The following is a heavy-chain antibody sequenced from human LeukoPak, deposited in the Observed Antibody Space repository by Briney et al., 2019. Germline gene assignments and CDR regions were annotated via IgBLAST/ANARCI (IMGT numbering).Heavy chain of an antibody. Sequence: PSETLSLTCTVSGGSINNYYWSWIRQPAGKGLEWIGRIYTRGSTNYNPSLKRRVTMSVDTSKNQFSLKLSSVTAADTAVYYCATSSSGSWSENTFDIWGLGTVVAVSS. V-gene: IGHV4-4*07. D-gene: IGHD6-13*01. J-gene: IGHJ3*02. CDR2: IYTRGST. CDR1: GGSINNYY. CDR3: ATSSSGSWSENTFDI.